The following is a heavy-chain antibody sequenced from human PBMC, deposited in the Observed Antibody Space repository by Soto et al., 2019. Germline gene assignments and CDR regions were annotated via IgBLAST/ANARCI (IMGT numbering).Heavy chain of an antibody. CDR2: ISYDGSNK. J-gene: IGHJ1*01. Sequence: PWGSLRLSCAASGFTFHDYGMHWVRQAPGKGLEWVAVISYDGSNKYYADSVKGRFTISRDNAKNSLYLQMNSLRAEDTAVYYCARGAATLWGQGTLVTVSS. CDR3: ARGAATL. CDR1: GFTFHDYG. D-gene: IGHD1-26*01. V-gene: IGHV3-30*03.